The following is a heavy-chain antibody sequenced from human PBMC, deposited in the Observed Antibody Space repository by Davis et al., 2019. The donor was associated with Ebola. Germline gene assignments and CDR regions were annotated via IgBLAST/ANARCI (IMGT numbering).Heavy chain of an antibody. CDR2: INTESNYI. Sequence: PSETLSLTCTVSGGSISSGGYYWSWVRQAPGKGLEWVSSINTESNYIFYGDSVKGRFTISRDNAQNLLVLQMDSLTAEDTAVYYCARDPDTAMASDAFDIWAQGTMVTVSS. D-gene: IGHD5-18*01. CDR1: GGSISSGGYY. V-gene: IGHV3-21*01. CDR3: ARDPDTAMASDAFDI. J-gene: IGHJ3*02.